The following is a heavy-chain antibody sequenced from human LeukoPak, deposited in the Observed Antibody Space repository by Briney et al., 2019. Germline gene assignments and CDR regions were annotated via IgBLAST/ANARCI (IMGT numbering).Heavy chain of an antibody. CDR1: GFTFSSYA. CDR3: ARDPGGFDI. Sequence: PGGSLRLSCAASGFTFSSYAMSWVRQAPGKGLEWVAVISYDGSNKYYADSVKGRFTISRDNSKNTLYLQMNSLRAEDTAVYYCARDPGGFDIWGQGTMVTVSS. J-gene: IGHJ3*02. CDR2: ISYDGSNK. V-gene: IGHV3-30-3*01. D-gene: IGHD1-26*01.